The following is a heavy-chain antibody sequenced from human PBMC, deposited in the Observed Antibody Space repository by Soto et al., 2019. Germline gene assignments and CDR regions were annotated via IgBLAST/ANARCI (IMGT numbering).Heavy chain of an antibody. D-gene: IGHD1-1*01. CDR1: GYTFTSYG. CDR3: ARDAITGMANRETSYYYYGMDV. V-gene: IGHV1-18*01. CDR2: ISAYNGNT. Sequence: ASVKVSCKASGYTFTSYGISWVRQAPGQGLEWMGWISAYNGNTNYAQKLQGRGTMTTDTSTSTAYMELRSLRSDDTAVYYCARDAITGMANRETSYYYYGMDVWGQGTTVTVSS. J-gene: IGHJ6*02.